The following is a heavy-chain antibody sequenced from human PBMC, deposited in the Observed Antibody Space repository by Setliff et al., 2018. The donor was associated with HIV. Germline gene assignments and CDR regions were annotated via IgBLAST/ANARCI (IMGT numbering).Heavy chain of an antibody. CDR2: ISTYNGNT. J-gene: IGHJ4*02. CDR1: GYTFTSYG. Sequence: GASVKVSCKASGYTFTSYGVSWVRQAPGQGLEWMGWISTYNGNTNYAQKLQGRVTMTTDTSTSTAYMGVRSLRSDDTAVYYCARDRGRVVPSTFDYWGQGTLVTVSS. D-gene: IGHD3-3*01. CDR3: ARDRGRVVPSTFDY. V-gene: IGHV1-18*01.